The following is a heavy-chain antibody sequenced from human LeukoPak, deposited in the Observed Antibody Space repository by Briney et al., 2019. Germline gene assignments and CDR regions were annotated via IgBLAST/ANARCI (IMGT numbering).Heavy chain of an antibody. CDR3: ARSDGYGLVGI. Sequence: SETLSLTCTVSGGSISGYYWNWIRQPPGKGLEWIGYIYYSGNTNYNPSLKSRVTISLDTSKNQFSLKLSSVTAADTAVYYCARSDGYGLVGIWGQGTMVTVSS. CDR1: GGSISGYY. D-gene: IGHD3-10*01. V-gene: IGHV4-59*12. J-gene: IGHJ3*02. CDR2: IYYSGNT.